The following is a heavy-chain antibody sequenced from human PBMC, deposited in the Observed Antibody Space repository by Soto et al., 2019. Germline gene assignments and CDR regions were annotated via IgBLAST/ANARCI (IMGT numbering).Heavy chain of an antibody. V-gene: IGHV4-59*08. CDR3: ARRVSSSSPTHPNYYYYYYMDV. CDR1: GGSISSYY. J-gene: IGHJ6*03. CDR2: IYYSGST. Sequence: SETLSLTCTVSGGSISSYYWSWIRQPPGKGLEWIGYIYYSGSTNYNPSLKSRVTISVDTSKNQFSLKLSSVTAADTAVYYCARRVSSSSPTHPNYYYYYYMDVWGKGTTVTVSS. D-gene: IGHD6-6*01.